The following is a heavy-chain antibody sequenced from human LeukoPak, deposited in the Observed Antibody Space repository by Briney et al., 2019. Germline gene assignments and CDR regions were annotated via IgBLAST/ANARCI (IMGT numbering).Heavy chain of an antibody. CDR2: IYVNGST. CDR3: ARDPEGGQQWLRWSIFFDY. V-gene: IGHV4-61*02. D-gene: IGHD5-18*01. J-gene: IGHJ4*02. Sequence: SETLSLTCTVSRGSISSGNDYWSWIRQPAGKGLEWVGRIYVNGSTNYNPSLKSRVTISVDTSKNQFSLKLSSVTAADTAVYYCARDPEGGQQWLRWSIFFDYWGQGALVTVSS. CDR1: RGSISSGNDY.